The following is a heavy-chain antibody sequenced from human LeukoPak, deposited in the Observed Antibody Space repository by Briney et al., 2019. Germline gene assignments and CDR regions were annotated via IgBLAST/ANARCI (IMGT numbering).Heavy chain of an antibody. V-gene: IGHV4-4*07. J-gene: IGHJ4*02. CDR3: ASSPSWGRFSPFDY. Sequence: PSETLSLTCTVSGGSISSYYWSWIRQPAGKGLEWIGRIYTSRSTNYNPSLKSRVTMSVDTSKNQFSLKLSSVTAADTAVYYCASSPSWGRFSPFDYWGQGTLVTVSS. CDR1: GGSISSYY. D-gene: IGHD3-16*01. CDR2: IYTSRST.